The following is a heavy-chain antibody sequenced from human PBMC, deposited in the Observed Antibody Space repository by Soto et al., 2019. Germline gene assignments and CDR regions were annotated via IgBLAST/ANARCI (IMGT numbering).Heavy chain of an antibody. V-gene: IGHV1-24*01. D-gene: IGHD3-10*01. CDR2: FDPEDGET. J-gene: IGHJ4*02. CDR3: ATGLYGSGSYYTLGYFDY. Sequence: GASVKVSCKVSGYTLTELSMHWVRQAPGKGLEWMGGFDPEDGETIYAQKFQGRVTMTEDTSTDTAYMELSSLRSEDTAVYYCATGLYGSGSYYTLGYFDYWGQGTLVTVSS. CDR1: GYTLTELS.